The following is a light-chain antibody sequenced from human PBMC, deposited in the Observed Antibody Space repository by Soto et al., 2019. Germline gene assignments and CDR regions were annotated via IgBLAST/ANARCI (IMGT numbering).Light chain of an antibody. Sequence: EILMTQSPATLSVSPGERAALSCRASHNIRNNLAWFQQKPGQPPRLLIYGASSRATGIPDRFSGSGSGTDFTLTISRLEPEDFAVYYCRQYGRSLGFAFGGGTKVDI. CDR3: RQYGRSLGFA. J-gene: IGKJ4*01. CDR1: HNIRNN. V-gene: IGKV3-20*01. CDR2: GAS.